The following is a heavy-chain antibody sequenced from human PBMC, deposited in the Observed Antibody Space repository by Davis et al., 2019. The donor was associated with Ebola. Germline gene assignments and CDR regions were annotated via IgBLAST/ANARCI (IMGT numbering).Heavy chain of an antibody. D-gene: IGHD4-17*01. CDR2: ISSSSSYT. J-gene: IGHJ6*02. CDR1: GFTFSDYY. Sequence: GGSLRLSCAASGFTFSDYYMSWIRQAPGKGLEWVSYISSSSSYTNYADSVKGRFTISRDNAKNSLYLQMNSLRAEDTAVYYCAIYGDYVGPYYYYGMDVWGQGTTVTVSS. CDR3: AIYGDYVGPYYYYGMDV. V-gene: IGHV3-11*03.